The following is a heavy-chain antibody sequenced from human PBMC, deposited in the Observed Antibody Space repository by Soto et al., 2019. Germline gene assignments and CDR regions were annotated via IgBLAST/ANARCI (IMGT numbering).Heavy chain of an antibody. CDR2: IYPGDSDS. V-gene: IGHV5-51*01. J-gene: IGHJ4*02. CDR3: ARANVITFGRVIDPSFFDY. Sequence: EVQLVQSGTEVKKPGESLKISCQGSGYNFPIYWIAWVRQMPGKGLEWMGIIYPGDSDSRYSPSFQGQVTFSADKSISTAYLQWSSLEASDTALYYCARANVITFGRVIDPSFFDYWGQGTLVTVSS. CDR1: GYNFPIYW. D-gene: IGHD3-16*02.